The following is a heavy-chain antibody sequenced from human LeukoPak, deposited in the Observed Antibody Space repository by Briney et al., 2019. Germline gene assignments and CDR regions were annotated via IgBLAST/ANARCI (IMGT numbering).Heavy chain of an antibody. J-gene: IGHJ4*02. V-gene: IGHV3-30*18. CDR2: ISYDGSSK. D-gene: IGHD6-13*01. CDR1: GFTFSTFG. CDR3: AKDSSSWYSGDYFDY. Sequence: GGSLRLSCAASGFTFSTFGMHWVRQAPGKGLEWVAIISYDGSSKYYADSVQGRFTISRDNSYNTLYLQMNSLKTEDTAVYYCAKDSSSWYSGDYFDYWGQGTLVTVSS.